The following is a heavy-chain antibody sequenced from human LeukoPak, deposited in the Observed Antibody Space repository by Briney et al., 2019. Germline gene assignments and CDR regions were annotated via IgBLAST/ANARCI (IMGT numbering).Heavy chain of an antibody. V-gene: IGHV1-69*13. CDR2: IIPIFGTA. CDR3: ASAYCGGDCYSTTFDY. CDR1: GGTFSGYA. J-gene: IGHJ4*02. Sequence: GASVKVSCKASGGTFSGYAISWVRQAPGQGLEWMGGIIPIFGTANYAQKFQGRVTITADESTSTAYMELSSLRSEDTPVYYCASAYCGGDCYSTTFDYWGQGTLVTVSS. D-gene: IGHD2-21*02.